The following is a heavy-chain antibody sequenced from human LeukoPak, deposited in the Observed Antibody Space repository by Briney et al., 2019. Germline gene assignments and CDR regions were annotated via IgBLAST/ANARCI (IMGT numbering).Heavy chain of an antibody. CDR3: VRFGADDSSGYRGY. CDR1: GGSISSNVW. J-gene: IGHJ4*02. Sequence: PSGTLSLTCDVSGGSISSNVWWSWVRQPPGKGLEWIGEIYHSGSTNYNPSLKSRVIISVDKSKNHFSLKLSSVTAADTAVYYCVRFGADDSSGYRGYWGQGALVTVSS. V-gene: IGHV4-4*02. CDR2: IYHSGST. D-gene: IGHD3-22*01.